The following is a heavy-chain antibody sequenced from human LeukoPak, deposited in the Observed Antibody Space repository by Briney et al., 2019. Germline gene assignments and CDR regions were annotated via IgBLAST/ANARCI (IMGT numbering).Heavy chain of an antibody. CDR1: GGSISSSNW. J-gene: IGHJ4*02. V-gene: IGHV4-4*02. D-gene: IGHD6-19*01. Sequence: SETLSLTCAVSGGSISSSNWWSWVRPPPGKGLEWIGEIYHSGSTNYNPSLKSRVTISVDKSKNQFSLKLSSVTAADTAVYYCASFVASVGIAVAGQFDYWGQGTLVTVSS. CDR3: ASFVASVGIAVAGQFDY. CDR2: IYHSGST.